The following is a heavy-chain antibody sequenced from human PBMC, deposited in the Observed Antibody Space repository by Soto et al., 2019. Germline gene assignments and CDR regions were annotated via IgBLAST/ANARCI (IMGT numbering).Heavy chain of an antibody. Sequence: SETLSLTCTVSGGSIISYYWSWIRQSAGKGLEWIGRIYSSGSTNYSPSLKSRVSMSVDTSKNQFSLKLRSVAAADTAVYYCAREAITIFGEQRFGPWGHGTLVTVSS. J-gene: IGHJ5*02. CDR1: GGSIISYY. CDR3: AREAITIFGEQRFGP. CDR2: IYSSGST. D-gene: IGHD3-3*01. V-gene: IGHV4-4*07.